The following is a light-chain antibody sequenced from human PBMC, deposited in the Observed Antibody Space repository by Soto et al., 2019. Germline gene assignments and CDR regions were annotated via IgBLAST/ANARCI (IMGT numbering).Light chain of an antibody. CDR2: AAS. J-gene: IGKJ1*01. V-gene: IGKV1-6*01. Sequence: AIPLTQSPSSLSPSVGDRVTITCRASQAIRTALGWYQQRPGKVPKLLIYAASTLQSGVPSRFSGSGSGTDFTLTISSLQPEDFATYYCLLDFRYFWAFGQGTKVEIK. CDR1: QAIRTA. CDR3: LLDFRYFWA.